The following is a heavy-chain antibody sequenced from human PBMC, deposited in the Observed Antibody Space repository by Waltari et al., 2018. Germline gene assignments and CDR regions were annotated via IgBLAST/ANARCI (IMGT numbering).Heavy chain of an antibody. CDR2: INPNSGGT. D-gene: IGHD6-19*01. Sequence: QVQLVQSGAEVKKPGVFVKVFCKVSGYTFTDYYIHWVRHASGQGPEWMGWINPNSGGTNYAQKFQGRVTMTRDTSISTAYMDLSRLRSDDTAVYYCARLDSNGWYPFDSWGQGTLVTVSS. J-gene: IGHJ4*02. CDR1: GYTFTDYY. CDR3: ARLDSNGWYPFDS. V-gene: IGHV1-2*02.